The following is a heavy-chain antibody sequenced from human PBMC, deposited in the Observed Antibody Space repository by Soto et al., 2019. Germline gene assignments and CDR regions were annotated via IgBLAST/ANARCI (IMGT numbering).Heavy chain of an antibody. Sequence: EVQLVESGGGLVQPGGSLRLSCAVSGFTFSNYWVHWVRQAPGKGLVWVSRIDGDGSTTNYADSVKGRFTSSRDNAKNTVYLQMNSLKAEDTAVYYCARAPSSRIAVAGNHHMDVWGKGTTVTVSS. D-gene: IGHD6-19*01. CDR3: ARAPSSRIAVAGNHHMDV. V-gene: IGHV3-74*01. J-gene: IGHJ6*03. CDR1: GFTFSNYW. CDR2: IDGDGSTT.